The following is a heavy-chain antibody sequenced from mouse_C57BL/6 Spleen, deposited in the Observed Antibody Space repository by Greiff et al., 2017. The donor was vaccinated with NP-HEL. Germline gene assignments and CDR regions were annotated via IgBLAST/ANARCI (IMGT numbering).Heavy chain of an antibody. Sequence: QVQLQQPGAELVKPGASVKLSCKASGYTFTSYWMQWVKQRPGQGLEWIGEIDPSDSYTNYNQKFKGKATLTVDTSSSTAYMQLSSLTSEGSAVYYCASYYYGSPDVWGTGTTVTVSS. D-gene: IGHD1-1*01. V-gene: IGHV1-50*01. CDR3: ASYYYGSPDV. CDR2: IDPSDSYT. J-gene: IGHJ1*03. CDR1: GYTFTSYW.